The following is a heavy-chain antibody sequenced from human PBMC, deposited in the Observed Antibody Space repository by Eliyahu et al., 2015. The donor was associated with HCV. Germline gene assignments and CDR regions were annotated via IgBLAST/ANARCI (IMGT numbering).Heavy chain of an antibody. Sequence: QVHLVXSGGGAVQPGGSLRLSXXASGFTFGXYGMHWVRQXPGKGLQWLAYISFDARRKVSXESVRGRFTVSRDNSKDTLFLXMDSLRPEDTAVYYCARTAGSQYHFDYWGQGVLVTVSS. CDR2: ISFDARRK. J-gene: IGHJ4*01. V-gene: IGHV3-30*03. CDR1: GFTFGXYG. CDR3: ARTAGSQYHFDY. D-gene: IGHD3-10*01.